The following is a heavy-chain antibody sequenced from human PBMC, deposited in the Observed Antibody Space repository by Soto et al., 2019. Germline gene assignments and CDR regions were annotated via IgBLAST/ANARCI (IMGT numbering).Heavy chain of an antibody. CDR1: GYNFTSYY. Sequence: ASVKVSCKASGYNFTSYYMHWVRQAPGQGLEWMGIINPSGGSTSYVQKFQGRVTMTRDTSTSTVYMELSSLRSEDTAVYYCARTEYSSSWYAGIGYYYYYGMDVWGQGTTVTVSS. CDR3: ARTEYSSSWYAGIGYYYYYGMDV. CDR2: INPSGGST. D-gene: IGHD6-13*01. V-gene: IGHV1-46*01. J-gene: IGHJ6*02.